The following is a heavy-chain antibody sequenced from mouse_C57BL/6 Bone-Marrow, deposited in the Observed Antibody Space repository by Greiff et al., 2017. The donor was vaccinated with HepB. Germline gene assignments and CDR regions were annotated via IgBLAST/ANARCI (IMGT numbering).Heavy chain of an antibody. V-gene: IGHV6-3*01. Sequence: EVKVVESGGGLVQPGGSMKLSCVASGFTFSNYWMNWVRQSPEKGLEWVAQIRLKSDNYATHYAESVKGRFTISRDDSKSSVYLQMNNLRAEDTGIYYCTETMDYAMDYWGQGTSVTVSS. CDR2: IRLKSDNYAT. CDR1: GFTFSNYW. CDR3: TETMDYAMDY. J-gene: IGHJ4*01. D-gene: IGHD1-1*02.